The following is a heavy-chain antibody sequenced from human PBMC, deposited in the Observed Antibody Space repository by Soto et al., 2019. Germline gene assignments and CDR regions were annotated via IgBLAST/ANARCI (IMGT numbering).Heavy chain of an antibody. D-gene: IGHD3-16*01. Sequence: QMQLVQSGAEVKKTGSSVTVSCKALGNTFTYRYLHWVRQAPGQALAWMGWITPFSGDVHYAQRFQERVTITGDRSINTAYMQMSSLRSEDTAMYFCASGGAGSGPFTWELPDHWGQGTLVTVSS. CDR2: ITPFSGDV. V-gene: IGHV1-45*02. CDR1: GNTFTYRY. CDR3: ASGGAGSGPFTWELPDH. J-gene: IGHJ4*02.